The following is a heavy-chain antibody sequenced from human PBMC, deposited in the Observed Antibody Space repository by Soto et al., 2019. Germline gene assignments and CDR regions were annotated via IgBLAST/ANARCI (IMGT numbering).Heavy chain of an antibody. CDR1: GFTFSSYA. CDR2: IHGSDGST. J-gene: IGHJ4*02. V-gene: IGHV3-23*01. Sequence: GGSLRLSCAASGFTFSSYAMSWVRQAPGKGLEWVSAIHGSDGSTYYADSVEGRFTISRDNSKNTLYLQMNSLRADDTAVYYCAKAGYYDDWGQGTRVTVAS. CDR3: AKAGYYDD.